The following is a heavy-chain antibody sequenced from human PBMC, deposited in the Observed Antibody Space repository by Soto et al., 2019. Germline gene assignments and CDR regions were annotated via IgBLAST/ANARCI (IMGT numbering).Heavy chain of an antibody. D-gene: IGHD3-10*01. CDR2: IIPILGIA. CDR1: GGTFSSYT. Sequence: GASVKVSCKASGGTFSSYTISWVRQAPGQGLEWMGRIIPILGIANYAQKFQGRVTITADKSTSTAYMELSSLRSEETAVYYCARQSRFSFSEYYYGMDAWGQGTTVTVSS. CDR3: ARQSRFSFSEYYYGMDA. J-gene: IGHJ6*02. V-gene: IGHV1-69*02.